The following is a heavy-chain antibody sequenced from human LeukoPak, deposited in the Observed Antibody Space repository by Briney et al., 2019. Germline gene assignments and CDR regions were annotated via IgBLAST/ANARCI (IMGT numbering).Heavy chain of an antibody. D-gene: IGHD2-15*01. CDR1: GGSIRSSYYY. CDR3: ARHGGY. V-gene: IGHV4-39*01. Sequence: SETLSLTCTVSGGSIRSSYYYWGWIRQPPGKGLEWIGSIYYSGSTYYSPSLKSRVTISVDTSKNQFSLKLSSVTAADTAVYYCARHGGYWGQGTLVTVSS. CDR2: IYYSGST. J-gene: IGHJ4*02.